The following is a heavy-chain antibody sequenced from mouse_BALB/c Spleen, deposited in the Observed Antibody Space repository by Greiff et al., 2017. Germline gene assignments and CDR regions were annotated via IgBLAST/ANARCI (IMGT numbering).Heavy chain of an antibody. Sequence: VQGVESGPGLVAPSQSLSITCTVSGFSLTSYGVHWVRQPPGKGLEWLGVIWAGGSTNYNSALMSRLSISKDNSKSQVFLKMNSLQTDDTAMYYCAREGGTWFAYWGQGTLVTVSA. D-gene: IGHD6-1*01. J-gene: IGHJ3*01. CDR3: AREGGTWFAY. V-gene: IGHV2-9*02. CDR2: IWAGGST. CDR1: GFSLTSYG.